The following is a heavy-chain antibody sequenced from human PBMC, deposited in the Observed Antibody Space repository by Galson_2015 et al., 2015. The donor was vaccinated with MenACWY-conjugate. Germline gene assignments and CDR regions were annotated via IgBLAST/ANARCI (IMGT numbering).Heavy chain of an antibody. CDR3: AKDLVKNYEMLTGYYKD. J-gene: IGHJ4*02. V-gene: IGHV3-23*01. D-gene: IGHD3-9*01. CDR2: ISGGTT. Sequence: SLRLSCAASGFTFSSYAMTWVRQAPGKGLEWVSTISGGTTYYAASVQGRFIISRDNSKKTLFLQINSLRAEDTAAYYCAKDLVKNYEMLTGYYKDWGQGTQVTVSS. CDR1: GFTFSSYA.